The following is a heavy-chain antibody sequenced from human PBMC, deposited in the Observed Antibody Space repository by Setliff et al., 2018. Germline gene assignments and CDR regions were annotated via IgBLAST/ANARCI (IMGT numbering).Heavy chain of an antibody. J-gene: IGHJ3*02. D-gene: IGHD7-27*01. CDR2: ISAYNGYI. CDR1: GYTFSNYG. CDR3: ARDPTGSHLTANAFDI. V-gene: IGHV1-18*01. Sequence: GASVKVSCKASGYTFSNYGISWVRQAPGQGLEWMGWISAYNGYIIYAQKLQGRVTMTTDTSTSTVYMELSSLRSEDTAVYYCARDPTGSHLTANAFDIWGQGTMVTVSS.